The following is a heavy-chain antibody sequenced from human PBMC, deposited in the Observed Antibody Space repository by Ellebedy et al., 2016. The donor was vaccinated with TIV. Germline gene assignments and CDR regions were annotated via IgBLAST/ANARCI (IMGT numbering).Heavy chain of an antibody. V-gene: IGHV1-3*01. D-gene: IGHD3-10*01. CDR3: ARTRRVNYYGSGSYQNFDY. Sequence: ASVKVSCKASGYTFTSYAMHWVRQAPGQRLEWMGWINAGNGNTKYSQKFQGRVTITADKSTSTAYMELSSLRSEDTAVYYCARTRRVNYYGSGSYQNFDYWGQGTLVTVSS. CDR2: INAGNGNT. CDR1: GYTFTSYA. J-gene: IGHJ4*02.